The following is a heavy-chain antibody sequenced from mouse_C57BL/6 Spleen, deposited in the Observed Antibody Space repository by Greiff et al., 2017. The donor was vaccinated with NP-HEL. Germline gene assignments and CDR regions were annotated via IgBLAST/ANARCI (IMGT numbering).Heavy chain of an antibody. J-gene: IGHJ1*03. Sequence: QVQLKQPGAELVMPGASVKLSCKASGYTFTSYWMHWVKQRPGQGLEWIGEIDPSDSYTNYNQKFKGKSTLTVDKSSSTAYMQLSSLTSEDSAVYYCARRVLRGWYFDVWGTGTTVTVSS. CDR2: IDPSDSYT. CDR1: GYTFTSYW. V-gene: IGHV1-69*01. D-gene: IGHD1-1*01. CDR3: ARRVLRGWYFDV.